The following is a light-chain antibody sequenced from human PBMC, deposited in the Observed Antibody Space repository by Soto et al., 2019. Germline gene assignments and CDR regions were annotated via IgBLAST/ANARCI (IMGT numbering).Light chain of an antibody. V-gene: IGLV1-47*01. J-gene: IGLJ2*01. CDR3: SAWADNVSGGVV. Sequence: QSVLTQPPSASGTPGQRVTISCSGSSSNIGSNYVYWYQQLPGTAPKLLIYRNNQRPSGVPDRFSGSKSGTSASLAISGLRSQDEATYYCSAWADNVSGGVVFGGGTKLTVL. CDR2: RNN. CDR1: SSNIGSNY.